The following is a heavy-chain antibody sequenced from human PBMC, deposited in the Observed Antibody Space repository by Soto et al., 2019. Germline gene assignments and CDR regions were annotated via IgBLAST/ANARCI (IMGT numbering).Heavy chain of an antibody. V-gene: IGHV3-13*01. CDR3: ARAPRVRGVIGYYYYMDV. Sequence: GGSLRLSCAASGFTFSSYDMHWVRQATGKGLEWVSAIGTAGDTYYPGSVKGRFTISRENAKNSLYLQMNSLRAGDTAVYYCARAPRVRGVIGYYYYMDVWGKGTTVTVSS. D-gene: IGHD3-10*01. CDR1: GFTFSSYD. CDR2: IGTAGDT. J-gene: IGHJ6*03.